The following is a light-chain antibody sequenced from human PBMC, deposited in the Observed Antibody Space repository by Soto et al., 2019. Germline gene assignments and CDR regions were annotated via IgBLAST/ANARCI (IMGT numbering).Light chain of an antibody. CDR3: QQYSNWPLT. CDR1: QSVSSN. CDR2: GAS. Sequence: EIVMTQSPATLSVPPGERATLSCRASQSVSSNLAWYQQKPGQAPRLLIFGASTRAAGIPARFSGSGSGTEFTLTISSLQSEDFAVYYCQQYSNWPLTFGGGTKVDI. J-gene: IGKJ4*01. V-gene: IGKV3-15*01.